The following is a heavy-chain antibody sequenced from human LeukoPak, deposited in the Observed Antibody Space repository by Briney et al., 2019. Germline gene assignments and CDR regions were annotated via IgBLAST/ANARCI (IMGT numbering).Heavy chain of an antibody. Sequence: ASVKVSCKASGYTFIDYTMHWLRQAPGQRLDWMGWINGGSGNAKYSPEFQGRVTITRDTSASTGYMELSSLRSEDTAVYYCANPRYDSSGYYYVDWGQGTLVTVSS. D-gene: IGHD3-22*01. J-gene: IGHJ4*02. CDR1: GYTFIDYT. CDR2: INGGSGNA. V-gene: IGHV1-3*01. CDR3: ANPRYDSSGYYYVD.